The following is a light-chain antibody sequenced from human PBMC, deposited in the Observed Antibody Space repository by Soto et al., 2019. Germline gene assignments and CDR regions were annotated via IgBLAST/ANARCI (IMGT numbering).Light chain of an antibody. J-gene: IGLJ1*01. CDR2: EVT. Sequence: QSALTQPASVSGSPGQSITISCIGTSSDIGPYNYVSWYQQHPDKAPKLILYEVTNRPSGASDRFSGSKSGNAAFLTISGLQAEDEADYYCSSYSSSATPYDFGTGTKLTVL. CDR3: SSYSSSATPYD. V-gene: IGLV2-14*01. CDR1: SSDIGPYNY.